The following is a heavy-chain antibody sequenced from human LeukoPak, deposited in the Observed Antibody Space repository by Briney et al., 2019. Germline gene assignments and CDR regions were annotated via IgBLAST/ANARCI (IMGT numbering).Heavy chain of an antibody. CDR1: GGSISSYY. J-gene: IGHJ4*02. CDR2: ISSTDST. D-gene: IGHD2-15*01. Sequence: SETLSLTCTVSGGSISSYYWSWIRQPPGKGLEWIGYISSTDSTIYNTSLKSRATISLDTSKNQNSLRLTSLTAADTAVYYCARQGRSGGAWGYWGQGTLVTVSA. CDR3: ARQGRSGGAWGY. V-gene: IGHV4-59*08.